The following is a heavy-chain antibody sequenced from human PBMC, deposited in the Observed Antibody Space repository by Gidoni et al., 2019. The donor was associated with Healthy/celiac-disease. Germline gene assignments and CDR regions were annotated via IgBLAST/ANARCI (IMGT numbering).Heavy chain of an antibody. Sequence: EVQLVESGGGLVKPGGSLRLPCAASGFTFVNAWMSWVRQAPGKGLEWVGRIKSKTDGGTTDYAAPVKGRFTISRDDSKNTLYLQMNSLKTEDTAVYYCTTIYDSSGYYPIDYWGQGTLVTVSS. J-gene: IGHJ4*02. CDR1: GFTFVNAW. CDR2: IKSKTDGGTT. D-gene: IGHD3-22*01. V-gene: IGHV3-15*01. CDR3: TTIYDSSGYYPIDY.